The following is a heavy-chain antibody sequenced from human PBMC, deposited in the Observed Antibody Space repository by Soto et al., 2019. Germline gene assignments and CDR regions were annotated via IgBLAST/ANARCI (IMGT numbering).Heavy chain of an antibody. CDR2: IYYSGST. V-gene: IGHV4-31*01. CDR1: GGSISSGGYY. CDR3: ARGGGMVRGVIITRAFDI. D-gene: IGHD3-10*01. J-gene: IGHJ3*02. Sequence: SETLYLTCTVSGGSISSGGYYWSWIRQPPGQGMEGIGYIYYSGSTYYNPSLKSQITISVDTSKNQFSLKLSSVTAADTAVYYCARGGGMVRGVIITRAFDIWGQGTMVS.